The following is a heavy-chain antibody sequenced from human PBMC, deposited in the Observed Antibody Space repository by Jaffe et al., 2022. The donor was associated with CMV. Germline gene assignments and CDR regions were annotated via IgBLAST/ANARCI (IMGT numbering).Heavy chain of an antibody. J-gene: IGHJ6*02. Sequence: QVQLVQSGAEVKKPGASVKVSCKASGYTFTGYYMHWVRQAPGQGLEWMGWINPNSGGTNYAQKFQGRVTMTRDTSISTAYMELSRLRSDDTAVYYCARVTREHCSGGSCYGMDVWGQGTTVTVSS. CDR3: ARVTREHCSGGSCYGMDV. D-gene: IGHD2-15*01. CDR1: GYTFTGYY. CDR2: INPNSGGT. V-gene: IGHV1-2*02.